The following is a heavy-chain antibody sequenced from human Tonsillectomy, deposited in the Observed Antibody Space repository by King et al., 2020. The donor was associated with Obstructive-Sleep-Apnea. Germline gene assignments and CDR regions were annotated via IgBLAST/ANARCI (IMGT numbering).Heavy chain of an antibody. CDR2: ISSSSSYI. V-gene: IGHV3-21*01. J-gene: IGHJ3*02. CDR3: ARDKVVVSGGAFDI. Sequence: VQLVESGGGLVKPGGSLRLSCAASGFTFSSYSMNWVRQAPGEGLEWVSSISSSSSYIYYADSVKGRFTISRDNAKNSLYLQMNSLRAEDTAVYYCARDKVVVSGGAFDIWGQGTMVTVSS. D-gene: IGHD2-2*01. CDR1: GFTFSSYS.